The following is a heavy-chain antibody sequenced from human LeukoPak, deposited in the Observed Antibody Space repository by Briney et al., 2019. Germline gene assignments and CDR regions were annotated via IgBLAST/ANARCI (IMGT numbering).Heavy chain of an antibody. V-gene: IGHV1-69-2*01. D-gene: IGHD3-10*01. J-gene: IGHJ4*02. CDR2: VDPEDGET. CDR3: ATEVDVRSGSYLGTPDY. CDR1: GYTFTDYY. Sequence: ASVKVSCKVSGYTFTDYYMHRVQRAPGKGLEWMGLVDPEDGETIYAEKFQGRVTITADTSTDTAYMELSSLGSEDTAVYYCATEVDVRSGSYLGTPDYWGQGTLVTVSS.